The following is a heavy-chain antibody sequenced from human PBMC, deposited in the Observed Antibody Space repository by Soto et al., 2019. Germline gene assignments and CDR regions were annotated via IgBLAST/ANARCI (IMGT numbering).Heavy chain of an antibody. CDR1: GGTFNSYA. CDR3: ARALPVGSTNWFDP. Sequence: QVQLVQSGAEVKKPGSSVKISCKASGGTFNSYAISWVRQAPGQGLEWMGGIIPIFGTPNYAQRFQGRVTIVVDKSTSTAYWQLSTLRSEVTAMYYCARALPVGSTNWFDPWGQGTLVTVSS. CDR2: IIPIFGTP. V-gene: IGHV1-69*14. D-gene: IGHD1-26*01. J-gene: IGHJ5*02.